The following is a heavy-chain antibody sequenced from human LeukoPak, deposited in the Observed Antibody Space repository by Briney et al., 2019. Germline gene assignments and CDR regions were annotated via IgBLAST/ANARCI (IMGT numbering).Heavy chain of an antibody. CDR2: IRYDGRNK. Sequence: GRSLRLSCAVSGLTFRSYGMHGVTEAPGKGLEWVAVIRYDGRNKYYAESAKGRFTIYRDNSKNTLYLQLNSLRAEDTGVYYCAKDLPAAITPSIAARPFDYWGQGTLVTVSS. J-gene: IGHJ4*02. CDR3: AKDLPAAITPSIAARPFDY. D-gene: IGHD6-6*01. V-gene: IGHV3-30*02. CDR1: GLTFRSYG.